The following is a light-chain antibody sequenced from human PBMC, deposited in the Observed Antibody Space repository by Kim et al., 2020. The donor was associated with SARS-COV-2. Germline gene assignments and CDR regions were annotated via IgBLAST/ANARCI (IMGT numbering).Light chain of an antibody. Sequence: PGQRVTISCSGSSSNIGSNTVNWYQQLPGTAPKLLIYSNNQRPSGVPDRFSGSKSGTSASLAISGLQSEDEADYYCAAWDDSLWVFGGGTKLTVL. V-gene: IGLV1-44*01. CDR1: SSNIGSNT. J-gene: IGLJ3*02. CDR3: AAWDDSLWV. CDR2: SNN.